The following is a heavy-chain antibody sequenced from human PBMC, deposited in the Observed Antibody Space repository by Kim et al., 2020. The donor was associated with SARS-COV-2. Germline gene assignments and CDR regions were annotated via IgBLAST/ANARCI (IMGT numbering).Heavy chain of an antibody. Sequence: DSVKGRFTISRDNAKNSLYLQMNSLGAEDTAVYYCARGAWFGELFYGMDVWGQGTTVTVSS. V-gene: IGHV3-21*01. D-gene: IGHD3-10*01. CDR3: ARGAWFGELFYGMDV. J-gene: IGHJ6*02.